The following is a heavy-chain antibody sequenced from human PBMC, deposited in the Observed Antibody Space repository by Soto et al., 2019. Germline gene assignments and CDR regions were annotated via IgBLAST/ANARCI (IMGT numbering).Heavy chain of an antibody. CDR3: VRDPSRIVGATINYYYYGMDV. CDR1: GYTFTSYG. V-gene: IGHV1-18*01. D-gene: IGHD1-26*01. CDR2: ISAYNGNT. J-gene: IGHJ6*02. Sequence: QVPLVQSGAEVKKPGASVKVSCKASGYTFTSYGISWVRQAPGQGLEWMGWISAYNGNTNYAQKLQGRVTMTTDTSTSTAYMELRSLRSDDTAVYYCVRDPSRIVGATINYYYYGMDVWGQGTTVTVSS.